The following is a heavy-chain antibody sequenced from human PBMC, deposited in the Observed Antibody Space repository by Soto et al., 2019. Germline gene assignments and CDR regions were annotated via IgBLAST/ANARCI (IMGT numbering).Heavy chain of an antibody. Sequence: SETLSLTCTVSGGSISSGDYYWSWIRQPPGKGLEWIGYIYYSGSTYYNPSLKSRVTISVDTSKNQFSLKLSSVTAADTAVYYCARPSTGYHRVKLDYCSHGTCVTVSP. J-gene: IGHJ4*01. CDR1: GGSISSGDYY. V-gene: IGHV4-30-4*01. CDR2: IYYSGST. CDR3: ARPSTGYHRVKLDY. D-gene: IGHD5-12*01.